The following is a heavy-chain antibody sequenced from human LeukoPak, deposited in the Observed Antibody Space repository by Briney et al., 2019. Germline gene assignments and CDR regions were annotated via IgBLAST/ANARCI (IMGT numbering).Heavy chain of an antibody. J-gene: IGHJ3*02. CDR1: GFTVSSNY. Sequence: GGSLRLSCAASGFTVSSNYMSWVRQAPGKGLEWVSVIYDGGSTYYADSVKGRFTISRHNSKNTLYLQMYSLRAEDTAVYYCARVKSGYDSSGYYAFDIWGQGTMVTVSS. D-gene: IGHD3-22*01. CDR2: IYDGGST. CDR3: ARVKSGYDSSGYYAFDI. V-gene: IGHV3-53*04.